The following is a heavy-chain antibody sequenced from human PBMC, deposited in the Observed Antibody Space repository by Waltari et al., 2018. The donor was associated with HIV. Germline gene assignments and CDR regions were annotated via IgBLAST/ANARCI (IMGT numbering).Heavy chain of an antibody. J-gene: IGHJ6*02. D-gene: IGHD6-19*01. CDR3: ATTRQWLVHSGLDV. V-gene: IGHV1-24*01. CDR2: FDPEDRET. Sequence: QVQLVPSGAEVKKPGASVKVSCKVSGYILTELSIHWVRQAPGEGLEWMGGFDPEDRETIYGQKFQGRVTMTEDTSTDTTYMGLSSLGSEDTAGYYCATTRQWLVHSGLDVWGQGTTVTVSS. CDR1: GYILTELS.